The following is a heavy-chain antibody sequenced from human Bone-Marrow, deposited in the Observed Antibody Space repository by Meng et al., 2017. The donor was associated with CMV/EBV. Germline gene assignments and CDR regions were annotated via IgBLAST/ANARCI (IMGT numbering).Heavy chain of an antibody. V-gene: IGHV1-69*04. CDR1: GGTFSSYT. CDR3: ARDTLNWNFDY. J-gene: IGHJ4*02. CDR2: IIPILGIA. Sequence: SVKVSCKASGGTFSSYTISWVRQAPGQGLEWMGRIIPILGIANYAQKFQGRVTITADKSTSTAYMELSSLRSEDTAVYYCARDTLNWNFDYWGQGTLVTFSS. D-gene: IGHD1-1*01.